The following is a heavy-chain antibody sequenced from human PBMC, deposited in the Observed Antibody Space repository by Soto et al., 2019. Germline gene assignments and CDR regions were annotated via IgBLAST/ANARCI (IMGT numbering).Heavy chain of an antibody. CDR3: ARDGPNYDFWSGYYPADAFDI. CDR2: ISSSSSYI. V-gene: IGHV3-21*01. J-gene: IGHJ3*02. Sequence: GGSLRLSCAASGFTFSSYSMNWVRQAPGKGLEWVSSISSSSSYIYYADSVKGRFTISRDNAKNSLYLQMNSLRAEDTAVYYCARDGPNYDFWSGYYPADAFDIWGQGTMVTVSS. D-gene: IGHD3-3*01. CDR1: GFTFSSYS.